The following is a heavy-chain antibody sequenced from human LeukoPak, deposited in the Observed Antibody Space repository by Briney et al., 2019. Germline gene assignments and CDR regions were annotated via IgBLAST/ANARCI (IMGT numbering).Heavy chain of an antibody. J-gene: IGHJ4*02. Sequence: GGPLRLSCAASGFNFSNNLLHWVRQAPGKGLEWVAVSSFNGVHKFYADSVKGRFVISGDNSKNTLFLQMNSLRPEDTATYYCARVGNDSGWHDAFGYFDSWGQGVLVTVSS. CDR3: ARVGNDSGWHDAFGYFDS. CDR2: SSFNGVHK. V-gene: IGHV3-30*09. CDR1: GFNFSNNL. D-gene: IGHD6-19*01.